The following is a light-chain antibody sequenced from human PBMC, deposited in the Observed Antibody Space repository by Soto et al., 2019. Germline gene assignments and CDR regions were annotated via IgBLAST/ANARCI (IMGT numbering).Light chain of an antibody. CDR3: CSYAGSYTFVV. V-gene: IGLV2-11*01. CDR2: DVS. Sequence: QSALTQPRSVSGSPGQSVTISCTGTSSDVGGYNYVSWYQQHPGKAPKLMIYDVSKRPSGVPDRFSGSKSGNTASLTISGLQAEDEADYFCCSYAGSYTFVVLGGGTKLTV. J-gene: IGLJ2*01. CDR1: SSDVGGYNY.